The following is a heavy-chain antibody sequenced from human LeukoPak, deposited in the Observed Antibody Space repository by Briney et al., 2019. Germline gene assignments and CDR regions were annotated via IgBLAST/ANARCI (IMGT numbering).Heavy chain of an antibody. J-gene: IGHJ6*02. CDR3: AKERDYGDSYYYYYYGMGV. D-gene: IGHD4-17*01. CDR2: ISSSSSYI. V-gene: IGHV3-21*01. CDR1: GFTFSSYS. Sequence: PGGSLRLSCAASGFTFSSYSMNWVRQAPGKGLEWVSSISSSSSYIYYADSVKGRFTISRGNSKNTLYLQMNSLRAEDTAVYYCAKERDYGDSYYYYYYGMGVWGQGTTVTVSS.